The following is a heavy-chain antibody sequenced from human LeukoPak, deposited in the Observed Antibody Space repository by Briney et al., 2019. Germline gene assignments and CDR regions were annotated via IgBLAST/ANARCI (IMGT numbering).Heavy chain of an antibody. V-gene: IGHV3-48*01. D-gene: IGHD1-26*01. CDR2: ISSSSTI. J-gene: IGHJ3*02. CDR1: GITFSSYS. CDR3: ARDRGSYIPDAFDI. Sequence: GGSLRLSCPASGITFSSYSMNWVRQAPGKGLEWVSYISSSSTIYYADSVKGRFTISRDNAKNSLYLQMNSLRAEDTAVYYCARDRGSYIPDAFDIWGQGTMVTVSS.